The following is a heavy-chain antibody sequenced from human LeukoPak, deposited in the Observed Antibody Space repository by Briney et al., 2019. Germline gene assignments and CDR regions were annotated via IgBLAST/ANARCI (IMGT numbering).Heavy chain of an antibody. D-gene: IGHD6-19*01. CDR1: GGSISSSSYY. V-gene: IGHV4-39*07. J-gene: IGHJ4*02. CDR2: IYYSGST. Sequence: PSETLSLTCTVSGGSISSSSYYWGWIRQPPGKGLEWIGSIYYSGSTYYNPSLKSRVTISVDTSKNQFSLKLSSVTAADTAVYYCARGRGSIAVAGTFDYWGQGTLVTVSS. CDR3: ARGRGSIAVAGTFDY.